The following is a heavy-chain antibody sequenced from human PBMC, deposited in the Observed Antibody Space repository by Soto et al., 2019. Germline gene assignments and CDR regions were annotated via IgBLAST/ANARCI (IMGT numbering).Heavy chain of an antibody. Sequence: EVQLVESGGGLVQPGRSLRLSCAASGFTFDDYAMHWVRQAPGKGLEWVSGLSWNSGSIGYADSVKGRFTISRDNAKNSLYLQMNSLRAEDTALYYCAKALYSSSSPFDYWGQGTLVTVSS. V-gene: IGHV3-9*01. D-gene: IGHD6-13*01. CDR3: AKALYSSSSPFDY. CDR1: GFTFDDYA. CDR2: LSWNSGSI. J-gene: IGHJ4*02.